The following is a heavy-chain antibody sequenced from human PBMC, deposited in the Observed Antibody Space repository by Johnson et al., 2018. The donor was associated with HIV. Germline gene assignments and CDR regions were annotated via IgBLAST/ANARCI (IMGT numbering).Heavy chain of an antibody. J-gene: IGHJ3*02. CDR1: GFTFDDYA. V-gene: IGHV3-9*01. D-gene: IGHD1-26*01. Sequence: VQLVESGGGLVQPGRSLRLSCAASGFTFDDYAMHWVRQAPGKGLEWVSGIRWNSGSIGYADSVKGRFTISRDNAKNSLYLQMNSLRAEDTALYYCAKDLTHSYDAFDSWGQGTMVTVSS. CDR3: AKDLTHSYDAFDS. CDR2: IRWNSGSI.